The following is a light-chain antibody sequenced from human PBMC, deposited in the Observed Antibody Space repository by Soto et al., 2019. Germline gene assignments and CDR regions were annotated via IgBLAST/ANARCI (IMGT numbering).Light chain of an antibody. J-gene: IGKJ2*01. CDR3: QQYGSSPSGT. Sequence: EIVLTQSPGTPSLSPGERATLSCRASQSVSSSYLAWYQQKPGQAPRLLIYGASSRATGIPDRFSGSGSGTDFTLTISRLEPEDFAVYYCQQYGSSPSGTFGQGTKLEIK. CDR2: GAS. CDR1: QSVSSSY. V-gene: IGKV3-20*01.